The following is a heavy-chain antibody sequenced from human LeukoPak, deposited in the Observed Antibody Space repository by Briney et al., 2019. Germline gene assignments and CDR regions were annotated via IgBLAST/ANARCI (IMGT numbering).Heavy chain of an antibody. CDR3: AREYGGNSDGLDY. J-gene: IGHJ4*02. V-gene: IGHV4-34*01. CDR2: INHSGST. Sequence: SETLSLTCAVYGGSFSGYYWSWIRQPPGKGLEWIGEINHSGSTNYNPSLKSRVTIPVDTSKNQFSLKLSSVTAADTAVYYCAREYGGNSDGLDYWGQGTLVTVSS. D-gene: IGHD4-23*01. CDR1: GGSFSGYY.